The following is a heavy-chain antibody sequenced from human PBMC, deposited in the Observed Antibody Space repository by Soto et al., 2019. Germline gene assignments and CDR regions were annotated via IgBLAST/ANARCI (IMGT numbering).Heavy chain of an antibody. CDR1: GGSFNSYY. J-gene: IGHJ2*01. Sequence: SETLSLTCAVYGGSFNSYYWTWIRQSPGKGLEWIGEINHTGRTNYSPSLESRLTISIDTSKKQFSLKLRSVTAADTAVYYCAKYYGDWYWYFDLWGRGTLITVSS. CDR2: INHTGRT. CDR3: AKYYGDWYWYFDL. D-gene: IGHD4-17*01. V-gene: IGHV4-34*01.